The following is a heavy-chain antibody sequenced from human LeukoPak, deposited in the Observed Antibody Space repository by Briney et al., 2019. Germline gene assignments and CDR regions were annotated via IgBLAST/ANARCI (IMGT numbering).Heavy chain of an antibody. J-gene: IGHJ4*02. CDR2: ISAYNGNT. CDR1: GYTFTCYG. CDR3: ARRPRGYDFDY. Sequence: ASVKVSCKASGYTFTCYGISWVRQAPGQGLEWMGWISAYNGNTNYAQKLQGRVTMTTDASTSTAYMELRSLRSDDTAVYYCARRPRGYDFDYWGQGALVTVSS. D-gene: IGHD5-12*01. V-gene: IGHV1-18*01.